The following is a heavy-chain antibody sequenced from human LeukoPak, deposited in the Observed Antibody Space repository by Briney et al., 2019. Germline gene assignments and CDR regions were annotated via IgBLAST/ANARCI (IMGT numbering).Heavy chain of an antibody. J-gene: IGHJ3*02. CDR3: ARWTLREGVTRADAFDI. D-gene: IGHD3-10*01. V-gene: IGHV4-34*01. Sequence: SETLSLTCAVYGGSFSGYYWSWIRQPPGKGLEWIGEINHSGSTHYNPSLKSRVTISVDTSKNQFSLKLSSVTAADTAVYHCARWTLREGVTRADAFDIWGQGTMVTVSS. CDR2: INHSGST. CDR1: GGSFSGYY.